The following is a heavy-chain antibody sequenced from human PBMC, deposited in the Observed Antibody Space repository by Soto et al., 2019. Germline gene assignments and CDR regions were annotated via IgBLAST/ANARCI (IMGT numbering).Heavy chain of an antibody. CDR1: GYTFTSYD. D-gene: IGHD2-2*02. J-gene: IGHJ5*02. CDR2: MNPNSGNT. V-gene: IGHV1-8*01. Sequence: SVKVSCKASGYTFTSYDINWVRQATGQGLEWMGWMNPNSGNTGYAQKFQGRVTMTRNTSISTAYMELSSLRSEDTAVYYCARVSGGNCSSTSCYTQFDPWGQGTLVTVSS. CDR3: ARVSGGNCSSTSCYTQFDP.